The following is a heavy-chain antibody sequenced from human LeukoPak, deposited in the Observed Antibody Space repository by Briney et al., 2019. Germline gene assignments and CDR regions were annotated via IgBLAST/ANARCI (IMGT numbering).Heavy chain of an antibody. V-gene: IGHV3-53*01. CDR1: GFTVSSNY. CDR3: ARDVRYCSGGSCSS. CDR2: IYNSGGT. J-gene: IGHJ4*02. D-gene: IGHD2-15*01. Sequence: GGSLRLSCAASGFTVSSNYMSWVRQAPGKGLEWVSVIYNSGGTYYADSVKGRFTISRDNSKNTLYLQMNSLRAEDTAVYYCARDVRYCSGGSCSSWGPGNLVTVSS.